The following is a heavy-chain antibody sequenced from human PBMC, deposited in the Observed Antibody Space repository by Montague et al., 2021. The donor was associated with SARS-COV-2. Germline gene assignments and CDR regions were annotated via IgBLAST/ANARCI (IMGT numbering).Heavy chain of an antibody. CDR3: ARARITMVVVLNAFDL. CDR1: GGSISSGGYY. V-gene: IGHV4-31*03. Sequence: TLSLTCTVSGGSISSGGYYWSWIRQHPGKGLEWIGYIYYSGSTYYNPSLKSRVTISVDTSKNQFSLKLSSVTAADTAVYYCARARITMVVVLNAFDLWGQGTMVTVPS. J-gene: IGHJ3*01. D-gene: IGHD3-22*01. CDR2: IYYSGST.